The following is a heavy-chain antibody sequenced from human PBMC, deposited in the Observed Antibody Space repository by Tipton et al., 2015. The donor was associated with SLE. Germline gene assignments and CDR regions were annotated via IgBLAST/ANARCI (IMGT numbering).Heavy chain of an antibody. CDR3: ARDHGSGSPYYFDY. Sequence: SLRLSCAASGFTFSSYALHWVRQAPGKGLEWVAFISYDGSNTYYADSVKGRFTISRDNSKNTLSLQMNSLRPEDTAVYYRARDHGSGSPYYFDYWGQGTLVTVSS. CDR1: GFTFSSYA. CDR2: ISYDGSNT. J-gene: IGHJ4*02. V-gene: IGHV3-30-3*01. D-gene: IGHD3-10*01.